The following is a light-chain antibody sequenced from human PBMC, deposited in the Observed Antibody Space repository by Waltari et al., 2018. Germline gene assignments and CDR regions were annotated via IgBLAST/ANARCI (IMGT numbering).Light chain of an antibody. V-gene: IGLV2-8*01. Sequence: QSALTQPPSASGSLGQSVTIPCTAPNTDVGAYQHVPWYQQYPGKAPKLLIYDVTKRPSGVSDRFSGSKSGRTASLTVSGLQPEDEAIYSCCSYAGADSLLFGGGTKLTVL. CDR2: DVT. CDR1: NTDVGAYQH. J-gene: IGLJ3*02. CDR3: CSYAGADSLL.